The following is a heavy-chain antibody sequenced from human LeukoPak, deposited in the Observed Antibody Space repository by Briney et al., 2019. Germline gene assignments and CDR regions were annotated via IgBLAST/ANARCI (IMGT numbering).Heavy chain of an antibody. CDR3: AGDKNSRYWYYY. D-gene: IGHD6-13*01. Sequence: SETLSLTCTVSGGSISSYYWSWIRQPPGKGLEWIGNIHYSGGTNYNPSLKSRVTISLDTSKSQFSLRLDSVTAADTAVYYCAGDKNSRYWYYYWGQGTLVTVSS. J-gene: IGHJ4*02. CDR2: IHYSGGT. CDR1: GGSISSYY. V-gene: IGHV4-59*01.